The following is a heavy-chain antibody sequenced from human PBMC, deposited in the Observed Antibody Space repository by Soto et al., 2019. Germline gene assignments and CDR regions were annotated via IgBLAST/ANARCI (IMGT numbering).Heavy chain of an antibody. V-gene: IGHV3-23*01. Sequence: EVQLLESGGGLVQPGGSLRLSCAASGFTFSSFAMNWVRQAPGKGLEWVSVITGSGGATLYADSVRGRVTISRDNLKNPVYQQMNRLRADDSAVYYCARERFSGYEWFDYWGQGTQVTVSS. CDR2: ITGSGGAT. J-gene: IGHJ4*02. CDR1: GFTFSSFA. CDR3: ARERFSGYEWFDY. D-gene: IGHD5-12*01.